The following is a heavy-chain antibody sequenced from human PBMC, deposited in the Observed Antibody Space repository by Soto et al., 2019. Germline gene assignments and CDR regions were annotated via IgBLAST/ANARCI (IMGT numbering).Heavy chain of an antibody. CDR2: IYYSGST. V-gene: IGHV4-59*01. J-gene: IGHJ6*03. CDR3: ARVVGLYYYYYMDV. CDR1: GGSISSYY. Sequence: SETLSLTCTVSGGSISSYYWSWIRQPPGKGLEWIGYIYYSGSTNYNPSLKSRVTISVDTSKNQFSLKLSSVTAADTAVYYCARVVGLYYYYYMDVWGKGTTVTVSS. D-gene: IGHD2-15*01.